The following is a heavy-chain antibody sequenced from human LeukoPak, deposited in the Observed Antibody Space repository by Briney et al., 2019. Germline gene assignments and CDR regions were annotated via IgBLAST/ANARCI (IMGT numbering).Heavy chain of an antibody. V-gene: IGHV3-74*01. J-gene: IGHJ3*02. D-gene: IGHD4-17*01. Sequence: GGSLRLSCAASGFTFSSYWMHWVRQAPGKGLVWVSRINSDGSSTSYADSVKGRFTISRDNAKNTPYLQMNSLRAEDTAVYYCAREPTDDYGDLTDAFDIWGQGTMVTVSS. CDR2: INSDGSST. CDR3: AREPTDDYGDLTDAFDI. CDR1: GFTFSSYW.